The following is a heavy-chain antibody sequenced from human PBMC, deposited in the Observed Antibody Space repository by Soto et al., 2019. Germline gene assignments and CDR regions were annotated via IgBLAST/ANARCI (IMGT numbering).Heavy chain of an antibody. D-gene: IGHD3-10*01. J-gene: IGHJ4*02. CDR1: GGSISSYY. CDR3: ARALPTLYSYGSGRYYIFDY. V-gene: IGHV4-59*12. CDR2: IYYSGST. Sequence: QVQLQESGPGLVKPSETLSLTCTVSGGSISSYYWSWIRQPPGKGLEWIGYIYYSGSTNYNPSLKSRVTISVDTSNNQSSLKLRSVTDTVTAVYYCARALPTLYSYGSGRYYIFDYWDQGTLVTVS.